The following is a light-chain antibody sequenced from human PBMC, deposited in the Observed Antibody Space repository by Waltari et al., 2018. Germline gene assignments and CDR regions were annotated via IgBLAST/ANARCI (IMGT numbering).Light chain of an antibody. CDR2: DDI. V-gene: IGLV2-14*03. Sequence: QSALTQPASVSGSPGQSIIISCTGTTNDSGGFNYVSWYQKHPGKGPKLIIFDDISRPSGVSDRFSASKSGNTASLTISGLHPEDEADYYCSSYSSVDSPYVFGTGTWVTVL. J-gene: IGLJ1*01. CDR1: TNDSGGFNY. CDR3: SSYSSVDSPYV.